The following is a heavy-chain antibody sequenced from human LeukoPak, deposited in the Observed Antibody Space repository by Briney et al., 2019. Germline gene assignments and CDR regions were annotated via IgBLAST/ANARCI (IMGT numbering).Heavy chain of an antibody. Sequence: SGGSLRLSCAASGFTFSSYAMSWVRQAPGKGLEWVSAVSGSGGSTYYADSVKGRFTISRDNSKNTLYQQMNSLRAEDTAVYYCAKDRTYCSSTSCYGAYYFDYWGQGTLVTVS. CDR3: AKDRTYCSSTSCYGAYYFDY. D-gene: IGHD2-2*01. V-gene: IGHV3-23*01. CDR1: GFTFSSYA. CDR2: VSGSGGST. J-gene: IGHJ4*02.